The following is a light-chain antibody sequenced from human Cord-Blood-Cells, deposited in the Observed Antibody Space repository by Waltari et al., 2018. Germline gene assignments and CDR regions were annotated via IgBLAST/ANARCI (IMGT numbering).Light chain of an antibody. CDR1: SSDVGGYNY. V-gene: IGLV2-14*01. CDR3: SSYTSSSTWV. J-gene: IGLJ3*02. CDR2: DVS. Sequence: QSALTQPASVSGSPGQSITISCTGTSSDVGGYNYVSWYQQHPGRAPKLMSYDVSKRRSGVSKRCSGCRSSDTASLTSSGLQAEDEADYYCSSYTSSSTWVFGGGTKLTVL.